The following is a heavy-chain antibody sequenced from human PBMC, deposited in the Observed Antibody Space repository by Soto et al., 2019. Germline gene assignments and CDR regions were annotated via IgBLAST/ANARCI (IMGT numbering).Heavy chain of an antibody. Sequence: GESLKISCKGSGYSFAGYWITWVRQKPGKGLEWMGRIDPSDSQTYYSPSFRGHVTISVTKSITTVFLQWSSLRASNTAMYYCARQIYDSDTGPNFQYYFDSWGQGTPVTVSS. CDR1: GYSFAGYW. CDR3: ARQIYDSDTGPNFQYYFDS. CDR2: IDPSDSQT. V-gene: IGHV5-10-1*01. D-gene: IGHD3-22*01. J-gene: IGHJ4*02.